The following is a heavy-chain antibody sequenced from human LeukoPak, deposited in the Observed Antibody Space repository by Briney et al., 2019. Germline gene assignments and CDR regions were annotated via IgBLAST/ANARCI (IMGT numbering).Heavy chain of an antibody. CDR1: GGSFSGYY. CDR3: ARHGSFGGGYVKYFDY. J-gene: IGHJ4*02. V-gene: IGHV4-34*01. Sequence: SETLSLTCAVYGGSFSGYYWSWMRQPPGNGLEWIGEINHSGSTNDNPSLKSRVTISVDTSKNQFSLKLSSVTAADTAVCYCARHGSFGGGYVKYFDYWGQGTLVTVSS. D-gene: IGHD3-16*01. CDR2: INHSGST.